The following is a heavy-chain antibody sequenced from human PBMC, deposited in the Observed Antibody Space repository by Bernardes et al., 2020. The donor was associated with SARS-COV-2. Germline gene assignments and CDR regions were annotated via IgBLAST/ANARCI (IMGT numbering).Heavy chain of an antibody. Sequence: VSLRLSCAASGFTFSRYAMSWVRQAPGKGLEWVSAISGSGGSTYYADSVKGRFTISRDNSKNTLYLQMNSLRAEDTAVYYCAKVGGYSYGHDAFDIWGQGTMVTVSS. CDR1: GFTFSRYA. CDR2: ISGSGGST. J-gene: IGHJ3*02. CDR3: AKVGGYSYGHDAFDI. V-gene: IGHV3-23*01. D-gene: IGHD5-18*01.